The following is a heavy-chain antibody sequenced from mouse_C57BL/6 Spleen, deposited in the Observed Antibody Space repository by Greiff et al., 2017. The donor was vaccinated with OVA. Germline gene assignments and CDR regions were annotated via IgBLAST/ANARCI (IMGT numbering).Heavy chain of an antibody. V-gene: IGHV5-4*01. Sequence: EVQGVESGGGLVKPGGSLKLSCAASGFTFSSYAMSWVRQTPEKRLEWVATISDGGSYTYYPDNVKGRFTISRDNAKNNLYLQMSHLKSEDTAMYYCARDTGSFFAYWGQGTLVTVSA. J-gene: IGHJ3*01. CDR2: ISDGGSYT. CDR1: GFTFSSYA. D-gene: IGHD1-1*02. CDR3: ARDTGSFFAY.